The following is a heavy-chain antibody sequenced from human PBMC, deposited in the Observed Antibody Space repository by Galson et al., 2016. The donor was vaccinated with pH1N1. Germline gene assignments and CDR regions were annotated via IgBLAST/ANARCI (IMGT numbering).Heavy chain of an antibody. J-gene: IGHJ5*02. V-gene: IGHV1-2*02. Sequence: SVKVSCKAYGYSFIVHYMHWVRQAPGHGLEWMGWINPNSGDTQYEQNFQGRVTLTRDTSIKTAYMELSSLPSDDTAVYYCATGSGNSWFDPWGQGTLVTVSS. CDR1: GYSFIVHY. CDR2: INPNSGDT. CDR3: ATGSGNSWFDP. D-gene: IGHD3-10*01.